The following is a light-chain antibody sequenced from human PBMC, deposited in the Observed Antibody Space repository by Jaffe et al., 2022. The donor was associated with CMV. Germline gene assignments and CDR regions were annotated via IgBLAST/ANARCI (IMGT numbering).Light chain of an antibody. J-gene: IGLJ2*01. CDR3: CSYAGSTNVV. Sequence: QSALTQPASVSGSPGQSITISCTGTSSDVGVSWYQQHPGKAPKLMIYELTKRPSGVSNRFSGSKSGNAASLTISGLQAEDEADYYCCSYAGSTNVVFGGGTKLTVL. CDR2: ELT. CDR1: SSDVG. V-gene: IGLV2-23*02.